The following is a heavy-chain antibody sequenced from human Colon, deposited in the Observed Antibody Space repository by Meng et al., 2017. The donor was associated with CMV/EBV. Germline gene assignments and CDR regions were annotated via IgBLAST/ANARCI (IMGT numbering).Heavy chain of an antibody. Sequence: GESLKISCAASGFTFSTYAMSWVRQALGKGLEWVSVVRANSDAMAYADSVRGRFTVSRDNSRNTLYLQMNNLRPEDTALYYCTKGDWCDSWGQGTPVTVSS. CDR3: TKGDWCDS. CDR2: VRANSDAM. CDR1: GFTFSTYA. V-gene: IGHV3-23*01. J-gene: IGHJ5*01.